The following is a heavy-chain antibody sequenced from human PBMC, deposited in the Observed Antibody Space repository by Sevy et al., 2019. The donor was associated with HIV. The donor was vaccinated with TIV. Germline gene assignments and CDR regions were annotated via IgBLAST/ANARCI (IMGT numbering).Heavy chain of an antibody. J-gene: IGHJ1*01. D-gene: IGHD1-1*01. Sequence: GGCLRLSCAASGFTFNRYSMHWVLQAPGKGLEWVATISFDATNKHYADSVKGRFTISRDNFQNSLFLQMDSLRPEDTAVYYCALERLSSDVAEYFQNWGQGTLVTVSS. CDR2: ISFDATNK. CDR1: GFTFNRYS. CDR3: ALERLSSDVAEYFQN. V-gene: IGHV3-30-3*01.